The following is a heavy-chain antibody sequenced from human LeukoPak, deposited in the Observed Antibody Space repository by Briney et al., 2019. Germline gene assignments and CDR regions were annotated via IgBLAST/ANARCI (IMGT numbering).Heavy chain of an antibody. V-gene: IGHV3-72*01. J-gene: IGHJ6*02. CDR1: GSTFSDHY. CDR2: SRNKAKSYTT. CDR3: ARFRIVAGTGNGMDV. Sequence: GGSLRLSCAASGSTFSDHYMEWVRQTPGKGLEWVGRSRNKAKSYTTEYAASVKGRFTISRDDSENSLYLQMNSLKTEDTAVYYCARFRIVAGTGNGMDVWGQGTTVTVSS. D-gene: IGHD1-26*01.